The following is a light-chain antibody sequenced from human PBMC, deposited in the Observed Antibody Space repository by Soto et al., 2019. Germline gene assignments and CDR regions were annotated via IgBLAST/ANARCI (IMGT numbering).Light chain of an antibody. V-gene: IGKV3-15*01. CDR1: QSVSSN. Sequence: EIVMTQSPATLSVSPGERATLSCRASQSVSSNLAWYQQNPGQAPRLLIYGASTRATGIPARFSGSGSGTEFTLTISSLQSEDFAVYYCQQYNTWPPYTFGQGTKLEIK. CDR3: QQYNTWPPYT. J-gene: IGKJ2*01. CDR2: GAS.